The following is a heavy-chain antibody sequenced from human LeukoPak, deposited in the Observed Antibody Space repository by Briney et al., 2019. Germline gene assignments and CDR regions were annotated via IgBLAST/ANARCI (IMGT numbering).Heavy chain of an antibody. CDR2: IHHSGRT. Sequence: PSGTLSLTCAVSGGSISSTNWWTWVRQPPGEGLEWIGVIHHSGRTNYKQSLRSRITMSVDKSKNHASLSLSSVTAADTALYYCASQAYSSGRLVDIWGQGTLITVSS. CDR1: GGSISSTNW. CDR3: ASQAYSSGRLVDI. J-gene: IGHJ4*02. V-gene: IGHV4-4*02. D-gene: IGHD6-19*01.